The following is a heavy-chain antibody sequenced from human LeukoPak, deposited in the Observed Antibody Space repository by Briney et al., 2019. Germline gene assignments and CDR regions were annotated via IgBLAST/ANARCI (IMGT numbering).Heavy chain of an antibody. Sequence: GGSLRLSCAASGFTFSSYALSWVRQAPGKGLEWVSAITGSGDITFYADSVKGRFTISRDNSKNTLYLQMNSLRAEDTAVYYCAKDQHNWNDAWFDPWGQGTLVTVSS. D-gene: IGHD1-20*01. CDR1: GFTFSSYA. V-gene: IGHV3-23*01. CDR3: AKDQHNWNDAWFDP. CDR2: ITGSGDIT. J-gene: IGHJ5*02.